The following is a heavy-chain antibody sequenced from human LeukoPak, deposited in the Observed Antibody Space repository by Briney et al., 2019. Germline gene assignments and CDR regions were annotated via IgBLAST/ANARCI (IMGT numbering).Heavy chain of an antibody. CDR2: IRSKANSYAT. Sequence: GRSLRLSCAASGFTFSGSAMHWVRQASGKGLEWVGRIRSKANSYATAYAASVKGRFTISRDDSKNTAYLQMNSLKTEDTAVCYCTRLVGSSWPDYWGQGTLVTVSS. CDR3: TRLVGSSWPDY. D-gene: IGHD6-13*01. V-gene: IGHV3-73*01. CDR1: GFTFSGSA. J-gene: IGHJ4*02.